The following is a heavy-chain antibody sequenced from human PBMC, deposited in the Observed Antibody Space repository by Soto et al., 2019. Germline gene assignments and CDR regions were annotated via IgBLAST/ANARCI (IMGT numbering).Heavy chain of an antibody. V-gene: IGHV3-53*01. CDR3: ATWHLQEHAYDV. Sequence: GGSLRLSCAVSGLTVSGKKYVAWVRQAPGKGLEWVSGFYDLDGTYYADSLKGRFTTSGDSSRTIVYLQMNGLRPEDTAVYYCATWHLQEHAYDVWGQGTTVTVS. CDR1: GLTVSGKKY. CDR2: FYDLDGT. J-gene: IGHJ3*01. D-gene: IGHD4-4*01.